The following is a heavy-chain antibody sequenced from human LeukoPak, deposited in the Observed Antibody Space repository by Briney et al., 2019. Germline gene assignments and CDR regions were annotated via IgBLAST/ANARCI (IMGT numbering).Heavy chain of an antibody. CDR1: GFIFNNAW. V-gene: IGHV3-15*01. CDR2: IKNKADGGTT. J-gene: IGHJ4*02. Sequence: GGSLRLSCAASGFIFNNAWMSWARLAPGKGPEWVGRIKNKADGGTTDYAAPVKGRFTISRDDSKNTLYLQMNSLKTEDTAVYYCTTSGTPFQYWGQGTLVTVSS. D-gene: IGHD3-10*01. CDR3: TTSGTPFQY.